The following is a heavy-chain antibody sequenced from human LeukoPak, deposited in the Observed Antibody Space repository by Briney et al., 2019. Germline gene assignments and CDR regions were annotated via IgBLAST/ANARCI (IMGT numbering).Heavy chain of an antibody. Sequence: SETLSLTCTVSGGSISSSSYYWGWIRQPPGKGLEWIGSIYYSGSTYYNPSLKSRVTISVDTSKNQFSLKLSSVTAADTAVYYCARDGNKDSWYFDYWGQGTLVTVSS. CDR1: GGSISSSSYY. V-gene: IGHV4-39*07. J-gene: IGHJ4*02. D-gene: IGHD6-13*01. CDR3: ARDGNKDSWYFDY. CDR2: IYYSGST.